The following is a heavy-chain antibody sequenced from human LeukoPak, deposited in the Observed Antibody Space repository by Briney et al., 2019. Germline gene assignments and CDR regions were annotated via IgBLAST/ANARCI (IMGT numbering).Heavy chain of an antibody. CDR1: GGSISSYY. J-gene: IGHJ6*02. CDR2: IYYSGST. V-gene: IGHV4-59*01. D-gene: IGHD7-27*01. Sequence: PSETLSLTCTVSGGSISSYYWSWIRQPPGKGLEWIGYIYYSGSTNYNPSLKSRVTISVDTSKNQFSLKLSSVTAAGTAVYYCARERHDWGWGYYYYGMDVWGQGTTVTVSS. CDR3: ARERHDWGWGYYYYGMDV.